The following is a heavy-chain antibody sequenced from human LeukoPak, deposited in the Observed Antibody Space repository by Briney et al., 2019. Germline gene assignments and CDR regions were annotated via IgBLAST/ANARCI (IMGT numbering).Heavy chain of an antibody. Sequence: PSETLSLTCSVSGYSITSGYYWGWIRQPPGKGPEWIGTIYHSGSTYYNPSLKSRVTISVDTSKNQFSLKVTSVTAADTAVYYCARAVGYYFDSSGPSKAFDYWGQGTLVTVSS. J-gene: IGHJ4*02. CDR2: IYHSGST. V-gene: IGHV4-38-2*02. D-gene: IGHD3-22*01. CDR3: ARAVGYYFDSSGPSKAFDY. CDR1: GYSITSGYY.